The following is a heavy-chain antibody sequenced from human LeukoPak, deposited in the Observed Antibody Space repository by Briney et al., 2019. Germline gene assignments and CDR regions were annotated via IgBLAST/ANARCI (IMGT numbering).Heavy chain of an antibody. CDR2: IIPIFGTA. CDR1: GGTFSSYA. Sequence: ASVKVSCKASGGTFSSYAISWVRQAPGQGLEWMGGIIPIFGTANYAQKFQGRVTITADESTSTAYMELSSLRSEDTAVYYCAGYYYGSATYYYYYMDVWGKGTTVTISS. D-gene: IGHD3-10*01. V-gene: IGHV1-69*13. J-gene: IGHJ6*03. CDR3: AGYYYGSATYYYYYMDV.